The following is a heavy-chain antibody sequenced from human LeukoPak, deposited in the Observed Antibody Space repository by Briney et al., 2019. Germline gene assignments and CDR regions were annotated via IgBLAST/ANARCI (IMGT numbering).Heavy chain of an antibody. Sequence: VASVKVSCKASGYTFTSYGISWVRQAPGQGLEWMGWISAYNGNTNYAQKLQGRVTMTTDTSTSTAYMELRSLRSEDTALYYCARQPANYNILTGHYTPLSFDYWDQGTLVTVSS. J-gene: IGHJ4*02. CDR1: GYTFTSYG. V-gene: IGHV1-18*01. CDR3: ARQPANYNILTGHYTPLSFDY. CDR2: ISAYNGNT. D-gene: IGHD3-9*01.